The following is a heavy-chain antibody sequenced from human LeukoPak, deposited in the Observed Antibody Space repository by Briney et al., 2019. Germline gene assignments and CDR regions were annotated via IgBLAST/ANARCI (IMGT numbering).Heavy chain of an antibody. CDR1: GFTFSGYN. V-gene: IGHV3-48*01. CDR2: ISGTSKTI. CDR3: ARARSWGSSSPGGACGMDV. Sequence: GGSLRLSCTASGFTFSGYNMKWVRQAPGKGLEWVSHISGTSKTINYADSVKGRFTISRDNAKNSLYLQMNSLRAEDTAVYYCARARSWGSSSPGGACGMDVWGQGTTVIVSS. D-gene: IGHD6-6*01. J-gene: IGHJ6*02.